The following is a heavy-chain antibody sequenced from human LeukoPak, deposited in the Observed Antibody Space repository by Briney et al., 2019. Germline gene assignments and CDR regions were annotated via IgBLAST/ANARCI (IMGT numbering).Heavy chain of an antibody. CDR3: ARERATYSNYGPQ. V-gene: IGHV3-7*01. Sequence: GGSLRLSCAASGFTFSSYWMSWVRQAPGRGLEWVANIKQDGSEKYYVDSVKGRFTISRDNAKNSLHLQMNSLRAEDTAVYFCARERATYSNYGPQWGQGTLVTVSS. CDR1: GFTFSSYW. D-gene: IGHD4-11*01. J-gene: IGHJ4*02. CDR2: IKQDGSEK.